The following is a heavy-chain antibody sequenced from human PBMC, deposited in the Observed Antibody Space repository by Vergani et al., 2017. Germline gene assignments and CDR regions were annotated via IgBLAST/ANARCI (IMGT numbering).Heavy chain of an antibody. V-gene: IGHV3-21*06. Sequence: EVQMVESGGGLVKPGGSLRLSCVASGFTFSHYSMNWVRQAPGGGLEWVSSLNKNNYYIYYADSVKGRFTISRDNAKNSLYLQMSSLRAEDTAVYYCARVPSGYSYYYYYYYMDVWGKGTTVTVSS. CDR3: ARVPSGYSYYYYYYYMDV. CDR2: LNKNNYYI. D-gene: IGHD3-3*01. J-gene: IGHJ6*03. CDR1: GFTFSHYS.